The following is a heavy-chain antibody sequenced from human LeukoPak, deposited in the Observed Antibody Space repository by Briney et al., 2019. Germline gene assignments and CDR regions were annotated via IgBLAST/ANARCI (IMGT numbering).Heavy chain of an antibody. J-gene: IGHJ6*02. CDR1: GGSISSSSYY. CDR3: ARGYNYPFDTTPYGMDV. Sequence: SETLSLTCTVSGGSISSSSYYWGWIRQPPGKGLEWIGSIYYSGSTYYNPSLKSRVTILVDTSKNQFSLKLSSVTAADTAVYYCARGYNYPFDTTPYGMDVWGQGTTVTVSS. CDR2: IYYSGST. V-gene: IGHV4-39*07. D-gene: IGHD3-16*01.